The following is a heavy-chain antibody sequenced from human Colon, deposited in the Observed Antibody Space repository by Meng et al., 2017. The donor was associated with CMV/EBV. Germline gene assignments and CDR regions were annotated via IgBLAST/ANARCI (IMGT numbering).Heavy chain of an antibody. D-gene: IGHD6-19*01. J-gene: IGHJ6*02. CDR1: GYSFTSYY. CDR2: INPTGDST. CDR3: ARDKVAVAGNGGQNYYYYYGMDV. V-gene: IGHV1-46*01. Sequence: ASVKVSCKASGYSFTSYYMHWVRQAPGQGLEWMGIINPTGDSTTYPQKFQGRVTMTRDTSTSTVYMELSSLRSEDTAVYYCARDKVAVAGNGGQNYYYYYGMDVWGQGTTVTVSS.